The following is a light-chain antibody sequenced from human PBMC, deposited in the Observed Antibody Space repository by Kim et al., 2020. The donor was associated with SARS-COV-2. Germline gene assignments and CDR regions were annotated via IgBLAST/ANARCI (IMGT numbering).Light chain of an antibody. CDR3: QQYYTLIT. J-gene: IGKJ5*01. CDR2: GTS. Sequence: SLSPGERAILSCRASQSVNSYLAWHQKKPGQAPRLLIYGTSSRATGIPDRCSGGGSGTDFTLTISRLEPEDSAVYYCQQYYTLITFGQGTRLEIK. CDR1: QSVNSY. V-gene: IGKV3-20*01.